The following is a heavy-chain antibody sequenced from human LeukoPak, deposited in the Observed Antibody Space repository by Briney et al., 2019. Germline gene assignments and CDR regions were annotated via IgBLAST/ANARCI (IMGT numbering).Heavy chain of an antibody. CDR3: TTEID. CDR1: GFTFSNVW. CDR2: IKSKPDGGTT. D-gene: IGHD2/OR15-2a*01. J-gene: IGHJ4*02. Sequence: PGGSLRLSCAASGFTFSNVWMNWVRQAPGKGLEWVGRIKSKPDGGTTDYAAPAKGRFTISRDDSKNTLYLQMSSLKTDDTAVYYCTTEIDWGQGTLVTVSS. V-gene: IGHV3-15*01.